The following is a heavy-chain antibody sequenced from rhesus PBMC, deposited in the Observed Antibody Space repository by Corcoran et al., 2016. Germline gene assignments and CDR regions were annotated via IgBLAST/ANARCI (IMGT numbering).Heavy chain of an antibody. J-gene: IGHJ2*01. CDR1: GAPFPTNW. CDR3: ARLTQTFWYFDL. D-gene: IGHD3-28*01. CDR2: IYGHSGGT. V-gene: IGHV4-80*01. Sequence: QVQLQESGPGLVKPSETLSLSCTVSGAPFPTNWWAWIRQPPGQGLEWIGAIYGHSGGTHYHPSLKSRVTISKDASRNQISMKLYSVTAADTAVYYCARLTQTFWYFDLWGPGTPITISS.